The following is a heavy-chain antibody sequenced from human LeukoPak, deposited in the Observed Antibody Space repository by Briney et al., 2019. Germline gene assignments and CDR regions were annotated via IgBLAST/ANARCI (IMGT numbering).Heavy chain of an antibody. Sequence: PGGSLRLSCAASGFTFSFYWMTWVRQAPGKGVEWVANIKQDGSEKYYVDSVKGRFTISRDNAKNSLYLQMNSLRAEDTAVYYCATYYYDGSGLIWGQGTLVTVSS. CDR2: IKQDGSEK. D-gene: IGHD3-22*01. CDR1: GFTFSFYW. J-gene: IGHJ4*02. V-gene: IGHV3-7*01. CDR3: ATYYYDGSGLI.